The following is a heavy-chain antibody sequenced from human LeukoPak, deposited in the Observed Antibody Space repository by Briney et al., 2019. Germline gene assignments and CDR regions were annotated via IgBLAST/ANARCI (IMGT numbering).Heavy chain of an antibody. CDR2: INPNSGGT. Sequence: ASVKVSCKTSGYTFTAYYMHWMRQAPGQGLEWMGWINPNSGGTNYAQKFQGRVTMTRDTSISTAYMELSRLRSDDTAVYYCARSYTPYGDYFWGQGTLVTVSS. D-gene: IGHD4-17*01. CDR3: ARSYTPYGDYF. V-gene: IGHV1-2*02. J-gene: IGHJ4*02. CDR1: GYTFTAYY.